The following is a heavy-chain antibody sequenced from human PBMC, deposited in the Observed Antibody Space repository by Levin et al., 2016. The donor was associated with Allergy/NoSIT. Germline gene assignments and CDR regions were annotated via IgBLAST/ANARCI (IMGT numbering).Heavy chain of an antibody. CDR3: ARTSVGIAALVY. J-gene: IGHJ4*02. Sequence: SETLSLTCAVYGGSFSGYYWSWIRQPPGKGLEWIGEINHSGSTNYNPSLKSRVTISVDTSKNQFSLKLSSVTAADTAVYYCARTSVGIAALVYWGQGTLVTVSS. CDR2: INHSGST. V-gene: IGHV4-34*01. CDR1: GGSFSGYY. D-gene: IGHD6-6*01.